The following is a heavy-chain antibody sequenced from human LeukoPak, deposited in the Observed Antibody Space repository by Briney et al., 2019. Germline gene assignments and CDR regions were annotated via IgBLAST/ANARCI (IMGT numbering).Heavy chain of an antibody. CDR1: GFTFSSYW. D-gene: IGHD1-26*01. CDR3: ARRGAATDAFDI. V-gene: IGHV3-74*01. CDR2: IKSDGSST. J-gene: IGHJ3*02. Sequence: GGSLRLSCAASGFTFSSYWMHWVRQAPGKGLVWVSRIKSDGSSTTYADSVKGRFTISRDNAKNALYLQMNSLRAEDTAVYYCARRGAATDAFDIWGQGTMVTVSS.